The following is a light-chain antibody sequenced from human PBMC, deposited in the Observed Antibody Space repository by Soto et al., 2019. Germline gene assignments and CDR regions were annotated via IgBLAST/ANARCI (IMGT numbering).Light chain of an antibody. J-gene: IGLJ1*01. CDR2: SFN. Sequence: QSVLTQPPSASGTPGQSVTISCSGSSSNIGSNTVNWYQQLPGTAPKLLIYSFNERPSGVSDRFSGSKSATSASLAIRGLQFEDEGDYFCAAWDDILNGYVFGTGTKVTVL. CDR3: AAWDDILNGYV. V-gene: IGLV1-44*01. CDR1: SSNIGSNT.